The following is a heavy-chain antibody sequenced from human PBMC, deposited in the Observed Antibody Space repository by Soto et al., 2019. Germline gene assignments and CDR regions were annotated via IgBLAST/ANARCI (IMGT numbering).Heavy chain of an antibody. J-gene: IGHJ4*02. CDR2: ISAYNGNT. Sequence: QVQLVQSGAEVKKPGASVKVSCKASGYTFTSYGISWVRQAPGQGLEWMGWISAYNGNTNYAQKLQGRVTMTTDTSTRTAYMELRSLRSDDTAVYYCARADIVVVPAAIFGVDYWGQGTLVTVSS. CDR1: GYTFTSYG. D-gene: IGHD2-2*02. V-gene: IGHV1-18*01. CDR3: ARADIVVVPAAIFGVDY.